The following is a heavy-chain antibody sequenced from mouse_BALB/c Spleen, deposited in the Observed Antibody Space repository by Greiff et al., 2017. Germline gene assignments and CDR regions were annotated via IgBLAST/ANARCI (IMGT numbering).Heavy chain of an antibody. CDR2: ISSGGSYN. J-gene: IGHJ3*01. Sequence: EVQVVESGGGLVKPGGSLKLSCAASGFTFSSYTMSWVRQTPEKRLEWVATISSGGSYNYYPDSVKGRFTISRDNAKNTLYLQMSSLKSEDTAMYYCTRAYYGYSWFAYWGQGTLVTVSA. V-gene: IGHV5-6-4*01. CDR3: TRAYYGYSWFAY. D-gene: IGHD2-2*01. CDR1: GFTFSSYT.